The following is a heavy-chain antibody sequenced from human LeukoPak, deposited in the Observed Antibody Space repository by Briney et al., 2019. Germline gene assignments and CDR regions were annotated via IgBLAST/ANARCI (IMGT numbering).Heavy chain of an antibody. V-gene: IGHV4-4*07. J-gene: IGHJ5*01. CDR2: IYTSRST. Sequence: SETLSLTCTVSGGSISNYYWSWIRQPAGKGLEWIGRIYTSRSTDYNPSLKSRVTMSVATSKNQFSLNLSSVTAADTAVYYCARIGGSFPSLDSWGQGTLVTVSS. CDR3: ARIGGSFPSLDS. CDR1: GGSISNYY. D-gene: IGHD1-26*01.